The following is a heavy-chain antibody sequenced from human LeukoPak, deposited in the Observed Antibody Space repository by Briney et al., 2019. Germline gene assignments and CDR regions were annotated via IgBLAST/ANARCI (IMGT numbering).Heavy chain of an antibody. CDR3: ARGPGYNWAYYYYGMDV. V-gene: IGHV4-59*08. CDR1: GGSISSYY. Sequence: SETLSLTCTVSGGSISSYYWSWIRQPPGKGLEWIGYIYYSGSTNYNPSLKSRVTISVDTSKNQFSLKLSSVTAADTAVYYCARGPGYNWAYYYYGMDVWGQGTMVTVSS. J-gene: IGHJ6*02. D-gene: IGHD1-20*01. CDR2: IYYSGST.